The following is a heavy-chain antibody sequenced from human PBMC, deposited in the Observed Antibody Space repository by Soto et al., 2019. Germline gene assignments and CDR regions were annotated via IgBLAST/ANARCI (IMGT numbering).Heavy chain of an antibody. CDR1: GDTFSSYA. CDR3: ARDTALVRSGYYYSGMDV. V-gene: IGHV1-69*13. CDR2: SIPIFGSV. D-gene: IGHD5-18*01. J-gene: IGHJ6*02. Sequence: SVKVSCKASGDTFSSYAMSWVRQAPGQGPEWMGGSIPIFGSVNYAQKFQGRVTITADESTGTAYMELSSLRSEDTAVYYCARDTALVRSGYYYSGMDVWGQGTTVTVSS.